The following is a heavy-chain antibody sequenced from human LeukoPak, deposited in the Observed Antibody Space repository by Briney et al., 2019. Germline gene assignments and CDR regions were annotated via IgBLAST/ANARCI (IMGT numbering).Heavy chain of an antibody. CDR1: GYTFTSYA. Sequence: EASVKVSCKASGYTFTSYAMNWVRQAPGQGIEWMGWISANKGDTEYAQKFQGRLTVTRDTSTSTAYMELKRLKSDDTAVYYCARADIIVVAGATPVGSAFEYWGQGTLITVS. J-gene: IGHJ4*02. CDR2: ISANKGDT. V-gene: IGHV1-18*01. D-gene: IGHD2-15*01. CDR3: ARADIIVVAGATPVGSAFEY.